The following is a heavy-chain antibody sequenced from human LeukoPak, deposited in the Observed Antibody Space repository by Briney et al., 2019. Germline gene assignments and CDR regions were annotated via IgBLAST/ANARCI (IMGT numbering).Heavy chain of an antibody. CDR1: GGSFSGYY. Sequence: PSETLSLTCAVYGGSFSGYYWSWIRQPAGKGLEWIGRIYTSGSTNYNPSLKSRVTMSVDTSKNQFSLKLSSVTAADTAVYYCTRDPGYARYTDVWGKGTTVTVSS. D-gene: IGHD1-1*01. CDR2: IYTSGST. CDR3: TRDPGYARYTDV. V-gene: IGHV4-4*07. J-gene: IGHJ6*03.